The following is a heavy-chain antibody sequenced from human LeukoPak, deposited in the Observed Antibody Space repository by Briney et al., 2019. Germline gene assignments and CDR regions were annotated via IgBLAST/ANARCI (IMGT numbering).Heavy chain of an antibody. Sequence: ASVKVSCKASGYTFTGYYMHWVRQAPGQGLEWMGRINPNSGGTNYAQKFQGRVTMTRDTSISTAYMELSRLRSDDTAVYYCAGGYSGYAKPFDPWGQGTLVTVSS. D-gene: IGHD5-12*01. V-gene: IGHV1-2*06. CDR3: AGGYSGYAKPFDP. J-gene: IGHJ5*02. CDR1: GYTFTGYY. CDR2: INPNSGGT.